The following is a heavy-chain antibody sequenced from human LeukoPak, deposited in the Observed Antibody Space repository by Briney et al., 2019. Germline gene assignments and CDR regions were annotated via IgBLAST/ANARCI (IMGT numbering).Heavy chain of an antibody. D-gene: IGHD6-19*01. Sequence: TSETLSLTCTVSGGSISSYYWSWIRQPAGKGLEWIGRIYTSGSTNYNPSLKSRVTMSVGTSKNQFSLNLSSVTAADTALYYCARRTLGLGGKPWLDQFDYWGQGTLVTVSS. CDR2: IYTSGST. J-gene: IGHJ4*02. V-gene: IGHV4-4*07. CDR1: GGSISSYY. CDR3: ARRTLGLGGKPWLDQFDY.